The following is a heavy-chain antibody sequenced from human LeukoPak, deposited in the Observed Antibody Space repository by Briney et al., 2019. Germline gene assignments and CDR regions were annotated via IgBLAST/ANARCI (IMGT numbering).Heavy chain of an antibody. CDR3: ARVSGGYSYGDNDY. D-gene: IGHD5-18*01. J-gene: IGHJ4*02. CDR2: TYYRSRWLN. CDR1: GDSVSSHDAA. Sequence: SQTLSLTCAISGDSVSSHDAAWNWIRQSPSRGLEWLGRTYYRSRWLNDYAVSVRSRITINPDISKNQFSLQLSSVTAADTAVYYCARVSGGYSYGDNDYWGQGTLVTVSS. V-gene: IGHV6-1*01.